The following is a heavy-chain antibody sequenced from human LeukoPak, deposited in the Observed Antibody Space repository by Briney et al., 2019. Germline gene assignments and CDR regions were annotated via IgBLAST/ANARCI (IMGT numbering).Heavy chain of an antibody. CDR1: EFTFSAYW. J-gene: IGHJ4*02. Sequence: GGSLRLSSAASEFTFSAYWTHWVRQAPGQGLVWVSRISGDGLTTTYADSVKGRFTSSRGNAKSTLYLQMNSLRAEDTAVYYSTREKRGYTYGSYYSGQGTLVTVSS. V-gene: IGHV3-74*01. CDR2: ISGDGLTT. CDR3: TREKRGYTYGSYY. D-gene: IGHD5-18*01.